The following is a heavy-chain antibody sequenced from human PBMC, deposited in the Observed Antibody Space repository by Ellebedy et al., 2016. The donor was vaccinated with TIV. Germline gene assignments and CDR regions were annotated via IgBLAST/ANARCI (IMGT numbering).Heavy chain of an antibody. J-gene: IGHJ4*02. CDR2: IKQDGSEK. D-gene: IGHD5-18*01. Sequence: GESLKISXAASGFAFSGYAMSWVRQAPGKGLEWVANIKQDGSEKNYVDSVKGRFTISRDNAKNSLYLQMNNLRAEDTAVYYCARDDSYGYYFDYWGQGTLVTVSS. CDR3: ARDDSYGYYFDY. V-gene: IGHV3-7*01. CDR1: GFAFSGYA.